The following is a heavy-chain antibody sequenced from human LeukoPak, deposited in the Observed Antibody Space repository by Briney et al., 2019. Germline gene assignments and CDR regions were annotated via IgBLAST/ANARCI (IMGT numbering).Heavy chain of an antibody. CDR2: INYSGNT. Sequence: SETLSLTCTVSGGSISSYYWSWIRQPPEKGLEWIGYINYSGNTNYNPSLNSRVTISVDTSKNQFSLKLSSVTAADTAVYYCASFSWGSGSYNQEAIWSWFDPWGQGTLVTVSS. J-gene: IGHJ5*02. CDR3: ASFSWGSGSYNQEAIWSWFDP. V-gene: IGHV4-59*08. CDR1: GGSISSYY. D-gene: IGHD3-10*01.